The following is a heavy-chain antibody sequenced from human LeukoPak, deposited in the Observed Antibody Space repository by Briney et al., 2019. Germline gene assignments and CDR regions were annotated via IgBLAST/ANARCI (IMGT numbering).Heavy chain of an antibody. CDR1: GYTFTSYG. D-gene: IGHD3-22*01. Sequence: ASVKVSCKASGYTFTSYGISWVRQAPGQGLEWMGWISAYNGNTNYAQKLQGRVTMTTDTSTSTAYMELRSLRSDDTAVYYCAKQIVEGDYYDSSGDNKDYWGQGTLVTVSS. J-gene: IGHJ4*02. CDR3: AKQIVEGDYYDSSGDNKDY. V-gene: IGHV1-18*01. CDR2: ISAYNGNT.